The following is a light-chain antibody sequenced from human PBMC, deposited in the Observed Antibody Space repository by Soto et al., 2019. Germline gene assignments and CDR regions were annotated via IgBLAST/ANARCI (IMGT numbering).Light chain of an antibody. Sequence: IVLTQSPGTLSLSPGERATLSCRASQSVSSSYLAWDQQKPGQAPRLLIYAASSRATGIHDRFSGSGSGTDFTLTISRLEPEDIAVFYCQQYGTSPATFGGGTTVEIK. CDR1: QSVSSSY. J-gene: IGKJ4*01. V-gene: IGKV3-20*01. CDR3: QQYGTSPAT. CDR2: AAS.